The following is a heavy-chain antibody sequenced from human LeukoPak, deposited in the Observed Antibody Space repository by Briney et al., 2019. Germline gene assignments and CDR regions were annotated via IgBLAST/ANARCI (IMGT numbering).Heavy chain of an antibody. CDR1: GGTFSSYA. D-gene: IGHD5-12*01. V-gene: IGHV1-69*13. J-gene: IGHJ6*02. CDR3: ARDHRGYSGYDHYYYYYGMDV. CDR2: IIPIFGTA. Sequence: SVKVSCKASGGTFSSYAISWVRQAPGQGLEWMGGIIPIFGTANYAQKFQGRVTITADESTSTAYMELSSLRSEDTAVYYCARDHRGYSGYDHYYYYYGMDVWGQGTTVTVSS.